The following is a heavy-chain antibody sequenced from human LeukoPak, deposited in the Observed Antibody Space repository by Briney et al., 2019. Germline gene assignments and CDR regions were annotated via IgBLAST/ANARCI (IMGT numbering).Heavy chain of an antibody. V-gene: IGHV4-59*01. D-gene: IGHD2-2*01. J-gene: IGHJ4*02. CDR2: IYYSGST. CDR1: GGSISSYY. CDR3: ARGGLEYQLLSYFDY. Sequence: SETLSLTCTVSGGSISSYYWSWIRQPPGKGLEWIGYIYYSGSTNFNPSLKSRVTISVDTSKNQFSLKLSSVTAADTAVYYCARGGLEYQLLSYFDYWGQGTLATVSS.